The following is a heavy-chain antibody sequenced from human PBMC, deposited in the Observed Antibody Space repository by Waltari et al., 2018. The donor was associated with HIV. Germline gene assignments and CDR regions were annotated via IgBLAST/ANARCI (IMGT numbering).Heavy chain of an antibody. V-gene: IGHV3-23*01. J-gene: IGHJ3*02. CDR3: ARIYVSGAFDI. CDR1: GSTFSNFA. Sequence: EAQLLESGGGWVQTGGSVRVYCVGRGSTFSNFAMIGVRQAPGEGLECVSAIAAIYPNTYYSDSVRCRFTVSKDNSENSLHLQMNSLRAEDTALYYCARIYVSGAFDIWGHGTVVTVSS. D-gene: IGHD3-10*01. CDR2: IAAIYPNT.